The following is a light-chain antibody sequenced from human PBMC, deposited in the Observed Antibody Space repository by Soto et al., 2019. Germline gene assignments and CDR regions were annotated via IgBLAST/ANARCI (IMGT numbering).Light chain of an antibody. CDR3: AVWDDSVNGWV. Sequence: QSAVTQPPSASGTPGQRGTISCSGSTSNIGSNTVTWFQQFPGTAPKVLIYNDNYRPSGVPDRFSGSKSGASASLAISGLRSEDEADYYCAVWDDSVNGWVFGGGTKLTVL. CDR2: NDN. CDR1: TSNIGSNT. J-gene: IGLJ3*02. V-gene: IGLV1-44*01.